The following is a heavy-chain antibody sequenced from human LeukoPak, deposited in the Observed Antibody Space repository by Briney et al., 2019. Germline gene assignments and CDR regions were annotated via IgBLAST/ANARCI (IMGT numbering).Heavy chain of an antibody. CDR2: IYYSGST. D-gene: IGHD3-10*01. Sequence: SETLSLTCTVSGGSISSSSYYWGWIRQPPGKGLEWIGSIYYSGSTNYNPSLKSRVTISVDTSKNQFSLKLSSVTAADTAVYYCARLRFRGVDYWGQGTLVTVSS. V-gene: IGHV4-39*07. J-gene: IGHJ4*02. CDR1: GGSISSSSYY. CDR3: ARLRFRGVDY.